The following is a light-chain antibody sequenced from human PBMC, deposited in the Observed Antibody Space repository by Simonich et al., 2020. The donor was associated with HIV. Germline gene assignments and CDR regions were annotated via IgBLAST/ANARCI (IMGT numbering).Light chain of an antibody. V-gene: IGLV6-57*01. CDR3: QSYDYTNWV. Sequence: NFMLTQPHSVSESPGKTVTISCTRSSGSIASSLVQWYQQRPGSSPTTVIYEDYQRPPGVPDRFSGSIDSSSNSASLTISGLKTEDEADYYCQSYDYTNWVFGGGTKLTVL. CDR2: EDY. CDR1: SGSIASSL. J-gene: IGLJ3*02.